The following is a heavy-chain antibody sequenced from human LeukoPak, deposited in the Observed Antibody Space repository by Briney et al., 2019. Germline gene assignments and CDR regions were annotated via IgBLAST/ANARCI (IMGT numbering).Heavy chain of an antibody. D-gene: IGHD3-3*01. CDR3: ARVDYDFWSGFYYFDY. Sequence: SETLSLTCAVYGGSFSGYYWSWIRQPPGKGLEWIGEINHSGSTNYNPSLKSRVTISVDTSKNQFSLKLSSVTAADTAVYYCARVDYDFWSGFYYFDYWGQGTLVTVSS. V-gene: IGHV4-34*01. CDR1: GGSFSGYY. CDR2: INHSGST. J-gene: IGHJ4*02.